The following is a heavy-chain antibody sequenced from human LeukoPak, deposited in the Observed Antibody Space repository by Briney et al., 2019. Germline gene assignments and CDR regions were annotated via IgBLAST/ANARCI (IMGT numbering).Heavy chain of an antibody. J-gene: IGHJ4*02. CDR1: GGTFSSYA. V-gene: IGHV1-69*05. D-gene: IGHD2-15*01. CDR3: ARAGQVYCSGGSCYSRGNFDY. CDR2: IIPIFGTA. Sequence: SVKVSCKASGGTFSSYAISWVRQAPGQGLEWMGRIIPIFGTANYAQKFQGRVTITTDESTSTAYMELSSLRSEDTAVYYCARAGQVYCSGGSCYSRGNFDYWGQGTLVTISS.